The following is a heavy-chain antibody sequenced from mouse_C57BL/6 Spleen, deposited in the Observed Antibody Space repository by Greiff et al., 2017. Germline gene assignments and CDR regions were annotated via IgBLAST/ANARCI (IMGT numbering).Heavy chain of an antibody. CDR3: ARQLGRSGLDY. V-gene: IGHV5-9*01. CDR1: GFTFSSYT. J-gene: IGHJ2*01. Sequence: EVLLVEPGGGFVKPGGSLKLSCAASGFTFSSYTMSWVRQTPGRRLEWVATISGGGGNTNYPDSVKGRFTISRDNATNTPYLQLSSLRSEDTAVYYCARQLGRSGLDYWGQGTTLTVSS. CDR2: ISGGGGNT. D-gene: IGHD3-2*02.